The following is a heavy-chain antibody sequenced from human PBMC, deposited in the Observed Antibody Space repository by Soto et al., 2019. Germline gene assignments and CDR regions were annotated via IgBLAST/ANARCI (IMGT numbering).Heavy chain of an antibody. Sequence: EVQLLESGGGLVQPGGSLRLSCAASGFTFSSYAMSWVRQAPGKGLEWVSTINGGDGSTYYGDPVKGRFTISRDDSKNTLYLQLNSLRAEDTAVYYCAKIPIMTPVTHYFDYWGQGTLVTVSS. D-gene: IGHD4-17*01. CDR3: AKIPIMTPVTHYFDY. CDR2: INGGDGST. CDR1: GFTFSSYA. V-gene: IGHV3-23*01. J-gene: IGHJ4*02.